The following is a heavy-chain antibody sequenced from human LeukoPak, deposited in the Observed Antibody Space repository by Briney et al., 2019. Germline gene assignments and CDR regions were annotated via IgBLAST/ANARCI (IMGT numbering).Heavy chain of an antibody. D-gene: IGHD6-13*01. Sequence: GVSLRLSCAASGFTFDDYAMHWVRQAPGKGLEWVSGLTWNSGSIEYADSVKGRFTISSDSAKNSLYLQMNSLRAEDTAVYYCAKDLTARSSTWYSLTFDHWGQGTLVTVSS. CDR1: GFTFDDYA. J-gene: IGHJ4*02. V-gene: IGHV3-9*01. CDR3: AKDLTARSSTWYSLTFDH. CDR2: LTWNSGSI.